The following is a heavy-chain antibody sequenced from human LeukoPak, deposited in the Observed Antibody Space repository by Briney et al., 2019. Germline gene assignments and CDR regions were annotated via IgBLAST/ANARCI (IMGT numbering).Heavy chain of an antibody. CDR3: ASAKGWLQFPPFDY. CDR2: IIPIFGTA. D-gene: IGHD5-24*01. J-gene: IGHJ4*02. V-gene: IGHV1-69*13. Sequence: SVKVSCKASGGTFSSYAISWVRQAPGQGLEWMGGIIPIFGTANYAQKFQGRVTITADVSTSTAYMELSSLRSEDTAVYYCASAKGWLQFPPFDYWGQGTLVTVSS. CDR1: GGTFSSYA.